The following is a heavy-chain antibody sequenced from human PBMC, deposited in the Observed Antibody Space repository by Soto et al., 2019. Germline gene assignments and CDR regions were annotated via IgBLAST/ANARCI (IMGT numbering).Heavy chain of an antibody. Sequence: QVQLQESGPGLVLPSETLSLTCTVSGGSMNSYYWTWVRQPPGKGLEWIGYVYDSGTSKYNASLSIRITMSLDKSSNQFSLSLSYVTAADTAVYFCARYSPPKKSFDSNPGWLDPWGQGTLVAVSS. CDR3: ARYSPPKKSFDSNPGWLDP. J-gene: IGHJ5*02. V-gene: IGHV4-59*01. CDR1: GGSMNSYY. CDR2: VYDSGTS. D-gene: IGHD2-21*01.